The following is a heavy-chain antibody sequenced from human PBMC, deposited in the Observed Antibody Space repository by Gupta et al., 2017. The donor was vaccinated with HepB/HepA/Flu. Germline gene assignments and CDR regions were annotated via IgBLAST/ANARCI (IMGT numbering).Heavy chain of an antibody. CDR1: GGSISSSSYS. V-gene: IGHV4-39*01. CDR3: ARRDYDFWSGYSYFDY. CDR2: IYYSGST. D-gene: IGHD3-3*01. J-gene: IGHJ4*02. Sequence: QLQLQESGPGLVQPSETLSLTCTVPGGSISSSSYSWGWIRQPPGKGLEWIGSIYYSGSTYYNPSLKSRVTISVGTSKNQFSLKLSSVTAADTAVYYCARRDYDFWSGYSYFDYWGQGTLVTVSS.